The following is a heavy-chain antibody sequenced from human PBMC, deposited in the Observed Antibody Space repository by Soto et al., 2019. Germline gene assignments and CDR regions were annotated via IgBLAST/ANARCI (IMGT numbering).Heavy chain of an antibody. V-gene: IGHV1-46*01. CDR3: ARKLELRGSYYYYYDMDV. CDR1: GYTFTSYY. Sequence: ASVKVSCKASGYTFTSYYMHWVRQAPGQGLEWMGIINPSGGSTSYAQKFQGRVTMTRDTSTSTVYMELSRLRSDDTAVYYCARKLELRGSYYYYYDMDVWGQGTTVTVSS. CDR2: INPSGGST. J-gene: IGHJ6*02. D-gene: IGHD1-7*01.